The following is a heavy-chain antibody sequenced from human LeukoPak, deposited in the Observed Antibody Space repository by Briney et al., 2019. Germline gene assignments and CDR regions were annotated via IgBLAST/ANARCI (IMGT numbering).Heavy chain of an antibody. CDR2: IYSGGST. V-gene: IGHV3-66*01. CDR3: AREVENYYDSSGYLDY. CDR1: GFTFSSYA. D-gene: IGHD3-22*01. Sequence: PGGSLRLSCAASGFTFSSYAMSWVRQAPGKGLEWVSVIYSGGSTYYADSVKGRFAISRDNSKNTLYLQMNSLRAEDTAVYYCAREVENYYDSSGYLDYWGQGTLVTVSS. J-gene: IGHJ4*02.